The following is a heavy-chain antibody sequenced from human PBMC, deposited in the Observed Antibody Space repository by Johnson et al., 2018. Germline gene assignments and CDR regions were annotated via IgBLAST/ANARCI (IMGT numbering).Heavy chain of an antibody. Sequence: VQLVQSGGGVVQPGRSLRLSCAASGFTFDDYAMHWVRQAPGKGLEWVSLISWDGGSTYYADSVKGRFTISRDNSKNSLYLQNNSLRAEDTALYYCAKVSDPYYYGSGSYSYYNMDVWGKGTTVTVSS. CDR1: GFTFDDYA. CDR3: AKVSDPYYYGSGSYSYYNMDV. V-gene: IGHV3-43D*03. CDR2: ISWDGGST. D-gene: IGHD3-10*01. J-gene: IGHJ6*03.